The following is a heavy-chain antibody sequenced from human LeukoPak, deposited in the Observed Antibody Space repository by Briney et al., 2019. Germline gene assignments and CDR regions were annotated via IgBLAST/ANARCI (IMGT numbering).Heavy chain of an antibody. CDR1: GFSFSNYG. CDR3: ARDII. V-gene: IGHV3-33*01. Sequence: GGSLRLSCAASGFSFSNYGMHWVRQAPGKGLEWVALIWNSGYNKFYADSVKGRFTISRDNSKNTLYLQMNSLRAEDTAVYYCARDIIWGQGTLVTVSS. CDR2: IWNSGYNK. J-gene: IGHJ4*02.